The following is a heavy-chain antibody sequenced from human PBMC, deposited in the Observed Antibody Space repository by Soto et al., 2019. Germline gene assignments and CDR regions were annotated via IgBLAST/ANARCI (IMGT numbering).Heavy chain of an antibody. CDR3: VRGRGVSGGMDV. CDR2: IYHDGTT. J-gene: IGHJ6*02. Sequence: QVHLQESGPGLVKPSGPLSLTCDVSGGSIRSTNWWTWVRQPPGKGLEWLGDIYHDGTTNYNPSLRSPLTIGVDKSKSQFSLRLTSVNDADTAVYYCVRGRGVSGGMDVWGQGITVIVSS. CDR1: GGSIRSTNW. V-gene: IGHV4-4*02.